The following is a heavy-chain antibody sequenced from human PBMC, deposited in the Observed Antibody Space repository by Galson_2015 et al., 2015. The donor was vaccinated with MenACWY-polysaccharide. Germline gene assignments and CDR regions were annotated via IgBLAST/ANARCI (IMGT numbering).Heavy chain of an antibody. D-gene: IGHD2-15*01. CDR1: GFSFSTYW. Sequence: SLRLSCAASGFSFSTYWMHWVRHAPGKGLVWVSRINADGGATDYADSVRGRFTISRDNAKNTLYLEMNSLRAEDTAMYYCTKAGAKYCSGSSCNFNWFDPWGQGTLVTVSS. CDR3: TKAGAKYCSGSSCNFNWFDP. J-gene: IGHJ5*02. V-gene: IGHV3-74*01. CDR2: INADGGAT.